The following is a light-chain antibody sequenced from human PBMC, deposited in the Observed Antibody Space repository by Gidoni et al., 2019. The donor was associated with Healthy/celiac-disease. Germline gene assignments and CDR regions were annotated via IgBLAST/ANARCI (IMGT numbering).Light chain of an antibody. CDR2: WAS. V-gene: IGKV4-1*01. CDR3: QQYYSTPPT. J-gene: IGKJ1*01. Sequence: DIVMTQSPDSLAVSLGERATINCKSSQSVLYSSNNKNDLAWYQQKPGQPPKLLIYWASTRESGVPERFSGSGSGTDFTLTISSLQAEDVAVYYCQQYYSTPPTFGQGTKVEIK. CDR1: QSVLYSSNNKND.